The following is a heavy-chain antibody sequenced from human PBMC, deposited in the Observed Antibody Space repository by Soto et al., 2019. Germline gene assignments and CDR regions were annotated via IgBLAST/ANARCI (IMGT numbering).Heavy chain of an antibody. D-gene: IGHD2-21*02. CDR1: GFTLSDHY. J-gene: IGHJ4*02. V-gene: IGHV3-72*01. CDR3: VRVQRAFYYDY. Sequence: EVQLVESGGGLVQPGGSLRLSCAGSGFTLSDHYMDWVRQAPGKGLEWVGRTRNKANNYTTIYAASVKGRFTISSDDSKNSLNLQMNSLKTEDTAVYYCVRVQRAFYYDYWGKGTLVTVSS. CDR2: TRNKANNYTT.